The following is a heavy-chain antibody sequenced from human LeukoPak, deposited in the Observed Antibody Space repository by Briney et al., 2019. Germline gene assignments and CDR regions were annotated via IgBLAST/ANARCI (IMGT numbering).Heavy chain of an antibody. CDR1: GFTVSSNY. V-gene: IGHV3-53*01. CDR3: ARYMILGFFSDY. D-gene: IGHD3/OR15-3a*01. CDR2: IYSGGST. J-gene: IGHJ4*02. Sequence: GGSLRLSCAASGFTVSSNYMSWVRQAPGKGLEWVSIIYSGGSTYYADSVKGRFTISRDNSKNTLYLQMNSLRAEDTAVYYCARYMILGFFSDYWGQGTLVTVSS.